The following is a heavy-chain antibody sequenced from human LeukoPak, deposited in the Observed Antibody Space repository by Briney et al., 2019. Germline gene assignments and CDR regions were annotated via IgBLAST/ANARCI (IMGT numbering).Heavy chain of an antibody. CDR3: ARQRPGYINDAFDI. D-gene: IGHD5-24*01. Sequence: GESLKISCRASGYSFSNEWIGWVRQVPGKGLEWMGIIYPGDSDTRYSPSLQGQVTISADKSINTAFLQWSSLGASDTAIYFCARQRPGYINDAFDIWGQGTRVTVSS. J-gene: IGHJ3*02. CDR2: IYPGDSDT. V-gene: IGHV5-51*01. CDR1: GYSFSNEW.